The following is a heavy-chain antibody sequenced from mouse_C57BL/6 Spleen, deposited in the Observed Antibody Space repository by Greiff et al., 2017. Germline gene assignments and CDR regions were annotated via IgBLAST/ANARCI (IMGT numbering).Heavy chain of an antibody. CDR2: ISRGSSTN. D-gene: IGHD2-5*01. CDR3: ARSSNYVLYAMDY. J-gene: IGHJ4*01. V-gene: IGHV5-17*01. CDR1: GFTFSDYG. Sequence: EVKLVESGGGLVKPGGSLKLSCAASGFTFSDYGMHWVRQAPEKGLEWVAYISRGSSTNYYADTVKGRFTISRDNAKNTLFLQMTSLRSEDTAMYYCARSSNYVLYAMDYWGQGTSVTVSS.